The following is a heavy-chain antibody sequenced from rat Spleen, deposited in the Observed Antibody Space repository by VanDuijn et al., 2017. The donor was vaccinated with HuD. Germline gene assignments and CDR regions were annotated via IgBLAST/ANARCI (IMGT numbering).Heavy chain of an antibody. V-gene: IGHV2S61*01. CDR3: ATQHYYDGYYRDN. D-gene: IGHD1-12*03. CDR2: IWGNGNT. CDR1: GFSLIRYN. J-gene: IGHJ2*01. Sequence: QVQLKESGPGLVQPSQTLSLTCTVSGFSLIRYNVHWVRQPPGKGLEWMGVIWGNGNTNYKSALKSRLSISRDTSKSQVFLKMNNLQTEDTAMYFCATQHYYDGYYRDNWGQGVMVTVSS.